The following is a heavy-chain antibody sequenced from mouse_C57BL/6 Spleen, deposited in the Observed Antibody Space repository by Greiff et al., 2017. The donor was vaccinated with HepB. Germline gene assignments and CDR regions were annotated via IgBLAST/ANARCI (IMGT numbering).Heavy chain of an antibody. Sequence: EVQLVESGGGLVQPGGSLSLSCAASGFTFTDYYMSWVRQPPGKALEWLGFIRNKANGYTTEYSASVKGRFTISRDNSQSILYLQMNALRAEDSATYYCARYLYYDYDDYAMDYWGQGTSVTVSS. V-gene: IGHV7-3*01. CDR2: IRNKANGYTT. J-gene: IGHJ4*01. CDR3: ARYLYYDYDDYAMDY. CDR1: GFTFTDYY. D-gene: IGHD2-4*01.